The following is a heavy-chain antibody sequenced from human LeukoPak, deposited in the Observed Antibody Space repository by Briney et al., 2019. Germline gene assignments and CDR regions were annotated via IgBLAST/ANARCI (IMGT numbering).Heavy chain of an antibody. CDR1: GFTFSRYG. CDR3: ARDGTESYFDY. V-gene: IGHV3-33*01. D-gene: IGHD1-1*01. J-gene: IGHJ4*02. CDR2: IWNDGSNK. Sequence: GGSLRLSCVPSGFTFSRYGMHWVRQAPGMGLEWVAVIWNDGSNKYYADSVKGRFTISRGNSKRMLYLQMSSLRAEDTAVYYCARDGTESYFDYWGQGTLVTVSS.